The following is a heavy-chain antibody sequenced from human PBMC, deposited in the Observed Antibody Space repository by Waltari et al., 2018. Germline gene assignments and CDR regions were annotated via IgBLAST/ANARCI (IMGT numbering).Heavy chain of an antibody. CDR1: GFTVSSNY. Sequence: EVQLVESGGGLIQPGGSLRLSCAASGFTVSSNYMSWVRQAPGKGLEWVSVIYSGGRTYYADSVKGRFTISRDNSKNTLYLQMNSLRAEDTAVYYCARVGFAGWLAIDYWGQGTLVTVSS. J-gene: IGHJ4*02. V-gene: IGHV3-53*01. D-gene: IGHD6-19*01. CDR2: IYSGGRT. CDR3: ARVGFAGWLAIDY.